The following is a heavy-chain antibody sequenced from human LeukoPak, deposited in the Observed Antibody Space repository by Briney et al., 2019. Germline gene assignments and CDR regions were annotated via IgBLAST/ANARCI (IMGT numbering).Heavy chain of an antibody. CDR1: GFTFSSYE. CDR2: MYYSGTT. Sequence: GSLRLSCAASGFTFSSYELNWVRQAPGKGLEWIGSMYYSGTTYYNPSLKSRVTISLDTSKKQFSLRLSSVTAADTAVYYCAIDRATVTNDYWFDPWGQGTLVTVSS. CDR3: AIDRATVTNDYWFDP. V-gene: IGHV4-59*01. D-gene: IGHD4-11*01. J-gene: IGHJ5*02.